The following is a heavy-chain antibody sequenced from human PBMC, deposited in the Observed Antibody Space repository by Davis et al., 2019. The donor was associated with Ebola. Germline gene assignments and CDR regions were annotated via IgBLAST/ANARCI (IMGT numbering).Heavy chain of an antibody. V-gene: IGHV3-11*01. CDR3: VRGAGLQK. D-gene: IGHD6-19*01. CDR2: LDYDGSSI. Sequence: GGSLRLSCAASGFIFQNFYMRWVRQAPGKGLEWISYLDYDGSSIYTADSLKGRFTISRDNARNFLYLQMDSLTVEDTAVYFCVRGAGLQKWGQGTLVTVSA. CDR1: GFIFQNFY. J-gene: IGHJ4*01.